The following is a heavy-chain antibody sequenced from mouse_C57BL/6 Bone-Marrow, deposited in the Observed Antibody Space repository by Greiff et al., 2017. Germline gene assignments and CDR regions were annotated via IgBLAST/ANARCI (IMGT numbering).Heavy chain of an antibody. CDR3: ARGDSYYGKSFYVMDY. Sequence: QVQLKQSGAELARPGASVKLSCKASDYTFTDYYINWVKQRTGQGLEWIGEIYPGSGNTYYNEKFKGKATLTADKSSSTAYMQLSSLTSEDSAVYFCARGDSYYGKSFYVMDYWGQGTSVTVSS. J-gene: IGHJ4*01. D-gene: IGHD2-1*01. CDR1: DYTFTDYY. CDR2: IYPGSGNT. V-gene: IGHV1-77*01.